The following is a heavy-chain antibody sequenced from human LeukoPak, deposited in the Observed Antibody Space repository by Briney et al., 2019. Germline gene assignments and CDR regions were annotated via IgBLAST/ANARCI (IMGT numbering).Heavy chain of an antibody. D-gene: IGHD6-19*01. CDR3: ARVAGPGQWLDY. V-gene: IGHV4-34*01. CDR2: INHSGST. CDR1: GGSFSGYY. Sequence: KPSETLSLTCAVYGGSFSGYYWSWIRQPPGKGLEWIGEINHSGSTNYNPSLKSRVTISVDTSKNQFSLKLSSVTAADTAVYYCARVAGPGQWLDYWGQGTLVTVSS. J-gene: IGHJ4*02.